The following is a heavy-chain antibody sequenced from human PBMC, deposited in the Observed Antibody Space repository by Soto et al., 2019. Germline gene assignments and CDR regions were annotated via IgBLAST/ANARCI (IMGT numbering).Heavy chain of an antibody. D-gene: IGHD1-26*01. Sequence: GGSLRLSCADSGFTFSTYGMHWVRQAPGKGLERVAVISYDGNNKYHADSVTGRFTISRDNSNNMVYLQMNSLRAEDTAVYYCAKGGSNAAMDVWGQGTTVTVSS. J-gene: IGHJ6*02. V-gene: IGHV3-30*18. CDR3: AKGGSNAAMDV. CDR1: GFTFSTYG. CDR2: ISYDGNNK.